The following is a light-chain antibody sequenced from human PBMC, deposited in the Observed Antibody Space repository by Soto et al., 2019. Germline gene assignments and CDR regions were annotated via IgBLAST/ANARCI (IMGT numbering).Light chain of an antibody. CDR2: DVT. CDR3: SSYITSNTLV. CDR1: SSDIGVYNF. Sequence: QSALTQPASVSGSPGQSITISCTGASSDIGVYNFVSWYQQHPGKAPKLIIYDVTDRPSGVSNRFSGSRSGNTASLIISGLQAEDEAEYHCSSYITSNTLVFGTGTKVTVL. J-gene: IGLJ1*01. V-gene: IGLV2-14*01.